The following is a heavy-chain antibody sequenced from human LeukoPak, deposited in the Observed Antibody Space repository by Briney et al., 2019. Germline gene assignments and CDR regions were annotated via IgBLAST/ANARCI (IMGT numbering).Heavy chain of an antibody. D-gene: IGHD3-22*01. J-gene: IGHJ4*02. V-gene: IGHV3-23*01. Sequence: PGGSLRLFCAASGFTFSSYAMSWVRQAPGKGLEWVSAISGSGGSTYYADSVKGRFTISRDNSKNTLYLQMNSLRAEDTAVYYCAKDPYYYDSSGYEDYWGQGTLVTVSS. CDR2: ISGSGGST. CDR3: AKDPYYYDSSGYEDY. CDR1: GFTFSSYA.